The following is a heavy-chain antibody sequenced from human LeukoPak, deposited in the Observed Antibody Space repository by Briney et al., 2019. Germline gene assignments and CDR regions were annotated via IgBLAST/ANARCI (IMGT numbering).Heavy chain of an antibody. CDR1: GGSISSYY. Sequence: NPSETLSLTCTVSGGSISSYYWSWIRHPPGKGLEWIGYIYYSGSTNYNPSLKSRVTISVDTSKNQFSLKLSSVTAADTAVYYCARGSTHRGYSYGLTPYYFDYWGQGTLVTVSS. D-gene: IGHD5-18*01. CDR2: IYYSGST. CDR3: ARGSTHRGYSYGLTPYYFDY. V-gene: IGHV4-59*01. J-gene: IGHJ4*02.